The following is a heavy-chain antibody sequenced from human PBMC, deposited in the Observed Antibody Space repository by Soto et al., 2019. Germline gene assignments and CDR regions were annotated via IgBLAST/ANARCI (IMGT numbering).Heavy chain of an antibody. CDR3: ARRLTGSGTKYYFDY. D-gene: IGHD2-15*01. CDR2: IFHSGSI. CDR1: GGSISSGDHY. J-gene: IGHJ4*02. Sequence: SETLSLTCTVSGGSISSGDHYWNWIRQLPGKDLEWIGYIFHSGSIYKNPSLKSRVTMSVDKSENQFSLKLASVTAADTAVYYCARRLTGSGTKYYFDYWGQGSLVTVSS. V-gene: IGHV4-31*03.